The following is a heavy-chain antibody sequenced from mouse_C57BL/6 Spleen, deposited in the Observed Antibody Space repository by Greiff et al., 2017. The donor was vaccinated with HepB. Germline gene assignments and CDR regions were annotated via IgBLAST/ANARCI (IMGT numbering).Heavy chain of an antibody. CDR1: GYTFTDYY. CDR2: IYPGSGNT. V-gene: IGHV1-76*01. D-gene: IGHD1-1*01. Sequence: VKLQESGAELVRPGASVKLSCKASGYTFTDYYINWVKQRPGQGLEWIARIYPGSGNTYYNEKFKGKATLTAEKSSSTAYMQLSSLTSEDSAVYFCARSETVVASPAWFAYWGQGTLVTVSA. J-gene: IGHJ3*01. CDR3: ARSETVVASPAWFAY.